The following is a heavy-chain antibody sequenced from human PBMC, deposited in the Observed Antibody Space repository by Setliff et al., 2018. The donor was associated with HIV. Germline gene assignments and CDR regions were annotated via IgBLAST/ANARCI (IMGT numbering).Heavy chain of an antibody. CDR2: IYYSGST. CDR3: ATVLMVYAIGGRYFQH. J-gene: IGHJ1*01. V-gene: IGHV4-39*01. CDR1: GGSISSSSYY. D-gene: IGHD2-8*01. Sequence: SETLSLTCTVSGGSISSSSYYWGWIRQPPGKGLEWIGSIYYSGSTYYNPSLKSRVTISVDTSKNQFSLKLSSVTAADTAVYYYATVLMVYAIGGRYFQHWGQGTLVTVSS.